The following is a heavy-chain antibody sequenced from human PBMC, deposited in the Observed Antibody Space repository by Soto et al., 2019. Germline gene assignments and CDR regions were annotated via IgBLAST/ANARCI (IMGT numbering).Heavy chain of an antibody. J-gene: IGHJ4*02. CDR1: GFTFSSYA. CDR2: ISGSGGST. D-gene: IGHD3-3*01. V-gene: IGHV3-23*01. CDR3: AKERIRSITIFGVVRVPADQDY. Sequence: PGGSLRLSCAASGFTFSSYAMSWVRQAPGKGLEWVSAISGSGGSTYYADSVKGRFTISRDNSKNTLYLQMNSLRAEDTAVYYCAKERIRSITIFGVVRVPADQDYWGQGTLVTVSS.